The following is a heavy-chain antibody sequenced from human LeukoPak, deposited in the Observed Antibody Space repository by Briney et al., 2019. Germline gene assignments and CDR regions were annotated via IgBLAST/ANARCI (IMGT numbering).Heavy chain of an antibody. V-gene: IGHV4-59*01. CDR2: IYYSGST. CDR1: GGSISSYY. CDR3: ARGNYDFWSGYYHTKGYYLDY. J-gene: IGHJ4*02. Sequence: PSETLSLTCTVSGGSISSYYWSWIRQPPGKGLEWIGYIYYSGSTNYNPSLKSRVTISVDTSKNQFSLKLSSVTAADTAVYYCARGNYDFWSGYYHTKGYYLDYWGQGTLVTVSS. D-gene: IGHD3-3*01.